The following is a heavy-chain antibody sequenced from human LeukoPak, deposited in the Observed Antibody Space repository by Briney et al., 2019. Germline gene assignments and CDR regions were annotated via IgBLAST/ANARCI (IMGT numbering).Heavy chain of an antibody. CDR3: ARTGYCSGGSCGRDWLDP. Sequence: GASVKVSCKASGYTFTSYGISWVRQAPGQGLEWMGWISAYNGNTNYAQKLQGRVTMTTDTSTSTAYMELRSLRSDDTAVYYCARTGYCSGGSCGRDWLDPWGQGTLVTVSS. V-gene: IGHV1-18*01. J-gene: IGHJ5*02. CDR2: ISAYNGNT. D-gene: IGHD2-15*01. CDR1: GYTFTSYG.